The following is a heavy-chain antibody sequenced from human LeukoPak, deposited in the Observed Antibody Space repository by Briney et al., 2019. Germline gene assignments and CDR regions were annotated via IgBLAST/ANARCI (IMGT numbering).Heavy chain of an antibody. D-gene: IGHD5-18*01. CDR3: ARGENVDTALISTAENDAFDI. CDR2: INHSGRT. CDR1: GGSFRGYY. J-gene: IGHJ3*02. V-gene: IGHV4-34*01. Sequence: SETLSLTCAVYGGSFRGYYWSWIRQPPGKGLEWIGEINHSGRTNYNPSLKSRVTISVDTSKNQLSLKLSSVTAADTAVYYCARGENVDTALISTAENDAFDIWGQGTMVTVSP.